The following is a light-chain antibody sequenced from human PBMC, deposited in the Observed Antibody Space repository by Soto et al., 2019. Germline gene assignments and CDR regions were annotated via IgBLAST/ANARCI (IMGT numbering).Light chain of an antibody. Sequence: QSVLTQPASVSGSPGQSITISCTGTSSDVGGYNYVSWYQHHPGKAPKLMIFDVSNRPSGVSNRFSGSKSGNTASLTISGLQPEDEADYYCSSYTSCSTLLYVFGTGTKVTVL. J-gene: IGLJ1*01. CDR1: SSDVGGYNY. V-gene: IGLV2-14*03. CDR2: DVS. CDR3: SSYTSCSTLLYV.